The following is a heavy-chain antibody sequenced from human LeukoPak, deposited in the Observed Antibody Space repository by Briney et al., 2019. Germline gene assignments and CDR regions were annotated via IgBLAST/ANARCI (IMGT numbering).Heavy chain of an antibody. V-gene: IGHV3-23*01. J-gene: IGHJ4*02. D-gene: IGHD6-19*01. CDR3: AKYTAYSTGWPSY. Sequence: PGGSLRRSCAASGFTFNTYTMSWVRQAAGKGLEWVSTISGSGGSTYYADSVKGRFTISRDNSKTTMYLQTNSLRAEDTAVYYCAKYTAYSTGWPSYWGQGTLVTVS. CDR2: ISGSGGST. CDR1: GFTFNTYT.